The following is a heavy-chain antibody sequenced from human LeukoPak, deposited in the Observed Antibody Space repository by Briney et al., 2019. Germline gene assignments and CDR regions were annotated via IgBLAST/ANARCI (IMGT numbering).Heavy chain of an antibody. CDR1: GFTFSSYS. J-gene: IGHJ4*02. CDR3: ARETVVVVTPGLYFDY. Sequence: PGGSLRLSFAASGFTFSSYSMNWVPRASGKGLGWASSIGGSSSYIYYADSVKGRFTISRDKAKNSLYLQMNSLRAEDTAVYYCARETVVVVTPGLYFDYWGQGTLVTVSS. CDR2: IGGSSSYI. D-gene: IGHD2-15*01. V-gene: IGHV3-21*01.